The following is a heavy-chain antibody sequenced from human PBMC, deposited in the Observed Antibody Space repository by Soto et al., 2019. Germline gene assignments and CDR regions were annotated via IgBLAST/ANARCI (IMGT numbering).Heavy chain of an antibody. CDR1: GYTFTSYA. CDR3: AKELGGYYYYGMDV. CDR2: INAGNGNT. Sequence: ASVKVSCKASGYTFTSYAMHWVRQAPGQRLEWMGWINAGNGNTKYSQKFQGRVTITRDTSASTAYMELSSLRSEDTAVYYCAKELGGYYYYGMDVWGQVPKDTVS. V-gene: IGHV1-3*01. J-gene: IGHJ6*02. D-gene: IGHD3-16*01.